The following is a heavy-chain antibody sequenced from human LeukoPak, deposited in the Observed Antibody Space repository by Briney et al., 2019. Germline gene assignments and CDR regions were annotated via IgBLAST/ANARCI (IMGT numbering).Heavy chain of an antibody. Sequence: GGSLRLSCAASGFTVSSNYMSWVRQAPGKGLEWVSVIYSGGSTHYADSVKGRFTISRDNSKNTLYLQMNSLRAEDTAVYYCARSQSGRYYYGMDVWGQGTTVTVSS. D-gene: IGHD1-14*01. J-gene: IGHJ6*02. V-gene: IGHV3-53*01. CDR3: ARSQSGRYYYGMDV. CDR2: IYSGGST. CDR1: GFTVSSNY.